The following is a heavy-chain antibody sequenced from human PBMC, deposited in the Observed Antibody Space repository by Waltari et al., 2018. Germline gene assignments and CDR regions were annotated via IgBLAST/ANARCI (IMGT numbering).Heavy chain of an antibody. CDR1: GYSISSGYY. J-gene: IGHJ3*02. CDR2: INHSGST. D-gene: IGHD5-18*01. CDR3: ARGQGLWFDAFDI. Sequence: QVQLQESGPGLVKPSETLSLTCAVSGYSISSGYYWGWIRQPPGKGLEWIGEINHSGSTNYNPSLKSRVTISVDTSKNQFSLKLSSVTAADTAVYYCARGQGLWFDAFDIWGQGTMVTVSS. V-gene: IGHV4-38-2*01.